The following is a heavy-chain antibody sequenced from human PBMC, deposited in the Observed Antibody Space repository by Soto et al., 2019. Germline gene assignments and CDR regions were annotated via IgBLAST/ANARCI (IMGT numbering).Heavy chain of an antibody. J-gene: IGHJ4*02. Sequence: SETLSLTCTVSGGSITIASYYWSWIRQQPGKGLEWIGYIYNSGSTSYNPSLQSRVTISIDTSKSQFSLNLNSMTAADTAVYYCASTLVIYYGSGSYYEAYDYWGQGTLVTVSS. CDR1: GGSITIASYY. V-gene: IGHV4-31*03. CDR3: ASTLVIYYGSGSYYEAYDY. D-gene: IGHD3-10*01. CDR2: IYNSGST.